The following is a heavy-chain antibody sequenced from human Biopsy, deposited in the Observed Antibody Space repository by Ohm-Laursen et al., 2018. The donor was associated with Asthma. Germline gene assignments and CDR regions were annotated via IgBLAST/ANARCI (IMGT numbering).Heavy chain of an antibody. CDR2: ITPIFGTP. CDR1: GYTFIGYH. Sequence: SSVKVSCKTSGYTFIGYHIHWVRQAPGQGLEWMGGITPIFGTPSYAQNFQSRLTITADDSTSTVYMELSSLRSEDTAMYYCARSYCGGDCFSPFDYWGQGTLVTVSS. CDR3: ARSYCGGDCFSPFDY. J-gene: IGHJ4*02. D-gene: IGHD2-21*01. V-gene: IGHV1-69*01.